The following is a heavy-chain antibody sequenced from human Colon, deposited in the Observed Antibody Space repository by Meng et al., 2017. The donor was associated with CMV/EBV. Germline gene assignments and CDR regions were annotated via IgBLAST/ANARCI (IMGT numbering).Heavy chain of an antibody. D-gene: IGHD2-2*01. CDR1: GYTFTGYY. V-gene: IGHV1-2*02. CDR3: ARDLVVVIPDDL. CDR2: INSNSGGT. Sequence: ASVKVSCKASGYTFTGYYMHWVRQAPGQGLEWMGWINSNSGGTKYAQKFQGRVTMTRDTSISTAYMELTSLRSDDTAVYYCARDLVVVIPDDLWGQGTLVTVSS. J-gene: IGHJ5*02.